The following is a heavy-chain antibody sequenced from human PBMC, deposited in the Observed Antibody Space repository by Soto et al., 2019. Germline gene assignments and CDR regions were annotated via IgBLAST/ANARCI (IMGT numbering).Heavy chain of an antibody. V-gene: IGHV1-46*01. CDR1: GYTLTSXD. Sequence: GASVKVACKASGYTLTSXDMDGVRQAPGQGLEWMGIINPSGGSRSYEKKLQGRVTMTRDTSTSTVYMELSSLRSDDTAVYYCVRSMNSNRYGMDVWGQGTTVTVSS. D-gene: IGHD6-13*01. CDR2: INPSGGSR. J-gene: IGHJ6*02. CDR3: VRSMNSNRYGMDV.